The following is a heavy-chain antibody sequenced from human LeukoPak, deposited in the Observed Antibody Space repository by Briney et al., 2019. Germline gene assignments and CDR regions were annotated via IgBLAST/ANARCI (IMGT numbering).Heavy chain of an antibody. CDR2: ISSSGST. CDR3: ARTRRDAYLTPFKY. CDR1: GASISRYY. D-gene: IGHD3-16*01. Sequence: PSETLSLTCIVSGASISRYYWNWIRQPPGKGLEWIGYISSSGSTNYSFSLKSRVTISVDTSKNQLSLKLSSVTAADTAMYYCARTRRDAYLTPFKYWGQGTLVSVSS. J-gene: IGHJ4*02. V-gene: IGHV4-59*01.